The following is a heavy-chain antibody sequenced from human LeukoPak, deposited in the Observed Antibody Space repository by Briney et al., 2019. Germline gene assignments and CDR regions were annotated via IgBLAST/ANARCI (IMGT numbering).Heavy chain of an antibody. D-gene: IGHD4-11*01. Sequence: ASVKVSCKASGYTFTSYYMHWVRQAPGQGLEWMGWISAYNGYTNYAQKLQVRVTMTTDTSTSTAYMELRSLTSDDTPVYYCARDKAVTTELTQYFQDWGQGRLVTVSS. V-gene: IGHV1-18*04. CDR1: GYTFTSYY. CDR3: ARDKAVTTELTQYFQD. CDR2: ISAYNGYT. J-gene: IGHJ1*01.